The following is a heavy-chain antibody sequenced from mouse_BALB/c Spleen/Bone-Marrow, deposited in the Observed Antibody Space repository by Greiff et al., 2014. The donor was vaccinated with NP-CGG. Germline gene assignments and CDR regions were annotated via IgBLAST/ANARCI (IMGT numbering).Heavy chain of an antibody. D-gene: IGHD2-4*01. CDR1: GFSLSRYS. CDR2: IWGGGST. J-gene: IGHJ3*01. Sequence: VKVEESGPGLVAPSQSLSITCTVSGFSLSRYSVHWARQPPGKGLEWLGMIWGGGSTDYNSALRSRLSISKDNSKIQVFLKMNSQQSDDIAMYYWASKDYDEAWFAYWGQGTLVTGSA. V-gene: IGHV2-6-4*01. CDR3: ASKDYDEAWFAY.